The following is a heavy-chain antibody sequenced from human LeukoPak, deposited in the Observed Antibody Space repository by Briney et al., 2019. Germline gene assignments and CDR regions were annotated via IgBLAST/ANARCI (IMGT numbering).Heavy chain of an antibody. V-gene: IGHV4-34*01. CDR1: GFTFSSYA. CDR3: ARGGHSNHDPFDY. J-gene: IGHJ4*02. D-gene: IGHD4-11*01. CDR2: ISQFGST. Sequence: PGGSLRLSCAASGFTFSSYAMSWVRQAPGRGLEWIGEISQFGSTDYNPSLKSRVTISVDTSGGRFSLKMTSVTAADSAVYYCARGGHSNHDPFDYWGQGTLATVSS.